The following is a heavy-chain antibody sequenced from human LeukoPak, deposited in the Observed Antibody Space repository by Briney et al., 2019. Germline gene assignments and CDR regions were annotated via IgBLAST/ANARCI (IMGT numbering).Heavy chain of an antibody. V-gene: IGHV3-43*01. D-gene: IGHD3-22*01. Sequence: GGSLRLSCAASGFTFEDYTMHWVRQAPGKTLEWVSLISWDGTPYYRDSVKGRFSISRDNSKNSLYLQMDTLRSEDTAFYYCVKDLSYESSGYVFDYWGQGTLVTVSS. CDR3: VKDLSYESSGYVFDY. J-gene: IGHJ4*02. CDR1: GFTFEDYT. CDR2: ISWDGTP.